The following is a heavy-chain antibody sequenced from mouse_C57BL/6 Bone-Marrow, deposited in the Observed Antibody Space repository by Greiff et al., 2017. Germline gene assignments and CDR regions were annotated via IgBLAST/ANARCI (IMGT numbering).Heavy chain of an antibody. D-gene: IGHD2-3*01. V-gene: IGHV7-1*01. CDR3: ARDADGPFDY. J-gene: IGHJ2*01. CDR1: GFTFSDFY. CDR2: SRNKANDYTT. Sequence: EVKVVESGGGLVQSGRSLRLSCATSGFTFSDFYMEWVRQAPGKGLEWIAASRNKANDYTTEYSASVKGRFIVSRDTSQSILYLQMNALRAEDTAIYYCARDADGPFDYWGQGTTLTVSS.